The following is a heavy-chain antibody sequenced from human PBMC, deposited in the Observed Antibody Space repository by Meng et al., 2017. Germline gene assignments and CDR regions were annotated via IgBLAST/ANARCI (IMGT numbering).Heavy chain of an antibody. CDR2: IKRNRDGGTI. CDR3: AXXAAAADH. V-gene: IGHV3-15*01. D-gene: IGHD6-13*01. J-gene: IGHJ4*02. CDR1: GVRFADAW. Sequence: VESGGGLGKAGGVLSLCCVASGVRFADAWMSWVRQAPGKGLEWVGRIKRNRDGGTIDYAESVKGRFTISRDESKNTLYLQMDSLITEXXAVXXCAXXAAAADHWGQGTLVTVSS.